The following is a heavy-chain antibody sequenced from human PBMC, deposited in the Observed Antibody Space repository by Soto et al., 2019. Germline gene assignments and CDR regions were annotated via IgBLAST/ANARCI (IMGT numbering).Heavy chain of an antibody. Sequence: ASVKVSCKASGYTFTSYDINWVRQATGQGLEWMGWMYPNSGNTGYAQKFQGRVTMTRNTSISTAYMELSSLRSEDTAVYYCARGGRMKTYYDFWSGHDAFDIWGQGTMVTVSS. CDR3: ARGGRMKTYYDFWSGHDAFDI. CDR2: MYPNSGNT. V-gene: IGHV1-8*01. D-gene: IGHD3-3*01. J-gene: IGHJ3*02. CDR1: GYTFTSYD.